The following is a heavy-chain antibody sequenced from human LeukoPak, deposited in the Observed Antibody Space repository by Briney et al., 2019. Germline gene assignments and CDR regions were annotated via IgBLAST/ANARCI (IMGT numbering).Heavy chain of an antibody. CDR3: ARDSYYDFWSGYFTRPNYYYYYMDV. CDR2: IYSGGST. CDR1: GFTFISNY. V-gene: IGHV3-66*02. J-gene: IGHJ6*03. Sequence: GGSLRLSCAASGFTFISNYMSWVRQAPGKGLEWVSVIYSGGSTYYADSVKGRFTISRDNSKNTLYLQMNSLRAEDTAVYYCARDSYYDFWSGYFTRPNYYYYYMDVWGKGTTVTVSS. D-gene: IGHD3-3*01.